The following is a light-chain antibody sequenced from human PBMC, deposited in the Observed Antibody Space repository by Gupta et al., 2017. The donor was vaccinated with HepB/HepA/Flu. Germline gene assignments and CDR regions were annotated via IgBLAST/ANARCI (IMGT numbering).Light chain of an antibody. CDR2: DAS. V-gene: IGKV1-33*01. Sequence: DIQMTQSPSSLSASVGDRVTITCQASQDISNYLNWYQQKPGKAPKLLISDASNLETGVRSRFSGSGSGTDFTITSSSLHHEDIATYYYQQYDNLPRTFGQGTKVEIK. CDR1: QDISNY. J-gene: IGKJ1*01. CDR3: QQYDNLPRT.